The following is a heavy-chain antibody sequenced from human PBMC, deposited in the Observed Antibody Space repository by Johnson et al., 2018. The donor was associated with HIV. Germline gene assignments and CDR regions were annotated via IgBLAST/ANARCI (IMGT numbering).Heavy chain of an antibody. V-gene: IGHV3-33*08. Sequence: QVQLVESGGGVVQPGRSLRLSCAASGFTFSSYDMHWVRQAPGKGLEWVSVIWCDGSNKYSPDSVKGRFTTSNDNSKNTLYLQMNSLKTEDTALYYCTTGAAYYYDSSGYRDAFDIWGQGSMVIVSS. J-gene: IGHJ3*02. CDR2: IWCDGSNK. CDR1: GFTFSSYD. D-gene: IGHD3-22*01. CDR3: TTGAAYYYDSSGYRDAFDI.